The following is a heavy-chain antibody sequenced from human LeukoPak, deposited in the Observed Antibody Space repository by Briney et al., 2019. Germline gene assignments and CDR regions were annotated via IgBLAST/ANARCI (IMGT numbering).Heavy chain of an antibody. CDR2: ISAYNGNT. Sequence: ASVKVSCKASGYTFTSYGISWVRQAPGQGLEWMGWISAYNGNTNYAQKLQGRVTMTTDTSTSTAYMELRSLRSDDTAVYYCARDTPGYSSGWYFDYWGQGTLVTVSS. J-gene: IGHJ4*02. D-gene: IGHD6-19*01. CDR3: ARDTPGYSSGWYFDY. V-gene: IGHV1-18*01. CDR1: GYTFTSYG.